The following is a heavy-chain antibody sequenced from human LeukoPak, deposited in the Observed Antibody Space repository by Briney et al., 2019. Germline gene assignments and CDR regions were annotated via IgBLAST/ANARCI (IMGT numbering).Heavy chain of an antibody. CDR2: IFYSGST. J-gene: IGHJ3*02. CDR3: ATWSVRMDAFDI. D-gene: IGHD2-15*01. V-gene: IGHV4-39*07. CDR1: SGSISTSNYY. Sequence: PSETLSLTCTVSSGSISTSNYYWGWVRQPPGKALEWIGNIFYSGSTYYSPSLKSRVTISLDTSRNQFSLKLNSVTAADTAVYYCATWSVRMDAFDIWGQGTMVTVSS.